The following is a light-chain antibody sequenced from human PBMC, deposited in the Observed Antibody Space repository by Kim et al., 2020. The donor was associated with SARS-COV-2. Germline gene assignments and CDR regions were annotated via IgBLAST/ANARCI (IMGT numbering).Light chain of an antibody. J-gene: IGLJ2*01. CDR2: DVA. Sequence: GQTITSACTGTSSDVGGHNYVSWYQRHPGKAPKLMIYDVAKWPSGVSNRFSGSKSGNTASLTISGLQAEDEADYYCSSYTSSSTLVFGGGTKVTVL. V-gene: IGLV2-14*04. CDR1: SSDVGGHNY. CDR3: SSYTSSSTLV.